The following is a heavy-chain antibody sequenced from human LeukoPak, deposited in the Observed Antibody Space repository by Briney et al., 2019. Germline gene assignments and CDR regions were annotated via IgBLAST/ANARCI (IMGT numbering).Heavy chain of an antibody. Sequence: SETLSLTCTVSGGSISSHYWSWIRQPPGKGLEWIGYIYYSGSTNYNPSLKSRVTISVDTSKNQFSLKLSSVTAADTAVYYCARARGFSSSSPFFDYWGQGTLVTVSS. V-gene: IGHV4-59*11. D-gene: IGHD6-6*01. CDR3: ARARGFSSSSPFFDY. CDR1: GGSISSHY. CDR2: IYYSGST. J-gene: IGHJ4*02.